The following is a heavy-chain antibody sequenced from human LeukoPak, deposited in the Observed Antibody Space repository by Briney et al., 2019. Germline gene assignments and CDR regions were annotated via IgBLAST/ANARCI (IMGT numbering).Heavy chain of an antibody. D-gene: IGHD3-3*01. J-gene: IGHJ3*01. Sequence: GGSLRLSCAASGFTFSSYSINWVRQAPGKGLEWVSCVSSTSSFIYYADSVKGRFTISRDNAKNSLYLQMNSLRAEDTAVYYCAKGSDFWTDWGQGTMVTVSS. V-gene: IGHV3-21*04. CDR2: VSSTSSFI. CDR3: AKGSDFWTD. CDR1: GFTFSSYS.